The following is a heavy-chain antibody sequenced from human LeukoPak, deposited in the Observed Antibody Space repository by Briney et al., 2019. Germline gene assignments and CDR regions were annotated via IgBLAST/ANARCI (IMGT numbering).Heavy chain of an antibody. J-gene: IGHJ4*02. D-gene: IGHD5-18*01. CDR1: GFTFSDYY. CDR2: ISSSGSTI. Sequence: RLSCAASGFTFSDYYMSWIRQAPGKGLEWVSYISSSGSTIYYADSVKGRFTISRDNAKNSLYLQMNNLRVEDTAVYYCARDQPIGYNYGYPFDNWGQGTLVTVSS. CDR3: ARDQPIGYNYGYPFDN. V-gene: IGHV3-11*04.